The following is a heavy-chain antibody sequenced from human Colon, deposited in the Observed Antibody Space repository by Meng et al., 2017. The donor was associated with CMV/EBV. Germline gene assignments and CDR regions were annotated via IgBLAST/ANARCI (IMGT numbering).Heavy chain of an antibody. J-gene: IGHJ6*02. CDR3: ARPRGTYYYGSGMDV. CDR1: GFTFSGYG. Sequence: GESLKISCEASGFTFSGYGMHWVRQAPGKGLEWVALMSYDESKTYYAGSVQGRFTISRDISENTLYLEMNSLRPEDTGVYYCARPRGTYYYGSGMDVWGQGTTVTVSS. V-gene: IGHV3-30*19. CDR2: MSYDESKT. D-gene: IGHD3-10*01.